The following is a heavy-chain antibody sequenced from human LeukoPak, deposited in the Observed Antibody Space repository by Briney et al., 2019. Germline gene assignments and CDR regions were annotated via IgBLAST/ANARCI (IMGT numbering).Heavy chain of an antibody. CDR1: GYTFTSYG. J-gene: IGHJ4*02. CDR2: ISAYNGNT. D-gene: IGHD3-10*01. V-gene: IGHV1-18*01. Sequence: ASVKVSCKASGYTFTSYGISWVRQAPGQGLEWMGGISAYNGNTNYAQKLQGRVTMTTDTSTSTAYMELRSLRSDDTAVYYCARDIKGVVRGVHTEYFDYWGQGTLVTVSS. CDR3: ARDIKGVVRGVHTEYFDY.